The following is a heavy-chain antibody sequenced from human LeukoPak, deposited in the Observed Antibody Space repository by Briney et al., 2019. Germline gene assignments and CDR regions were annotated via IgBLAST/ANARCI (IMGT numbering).Heavy chain of an antibody. V-gene: IGHV3-21*01. CDR2: ISSSSSFI. CDR3: ARDAAVETFFDS. Sequence: GGSLRLSCAASRFTFSSYSMNRVRQAPGKGLEWVSSISSSSSFIYYADSVKGRFTISRDNAKNSLFLQMDSLRAEDTALYYCARDAAVETFFDSWGQGTLVTVSS. J-gene: IGHJ4*02. D-gene: IGHD6-19*01. CDR1: RFTFSSYS.